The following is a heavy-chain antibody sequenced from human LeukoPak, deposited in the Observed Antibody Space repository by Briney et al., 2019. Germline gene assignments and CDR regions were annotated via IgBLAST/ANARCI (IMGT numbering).Heavy chain of an antibody. V-gene: IGHV3-30*04. J-gene: IGHJ4*02. CDR2: ISYDGSNK. CDR3: ARDGFDY. CDR1: GFTFSSYA. Sequence: GRSLRLSCAASGFTFSSYAMHWVRQAPGKGLEWVAVISYDGSNKYYADSMKGRFTISRDNSKNTLYLQMNSLRAEDTAVYYCARDGFDYWGQGTLVTVSS.